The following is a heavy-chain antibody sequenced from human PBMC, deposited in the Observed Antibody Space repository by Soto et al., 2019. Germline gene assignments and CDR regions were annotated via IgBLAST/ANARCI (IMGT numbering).Heavy chain of an antibody. CDR2: IYYSGST. CDR1: GGSISSSSYY. Sequence: QLQLQESGPGLVKPSETLSLTCTVSGGSISSSSYYWGWIRQPPGKGLEWIGSIYYSGSTYYNPSLKSRVTISVDTSKNQFSLKLSSVTAADTAVYYCARLITMVRGAALSPKSWFDPWGQGTLVTVSS. D-gene: IGHD3-10*01. CDR3: ARLITMVRGAALSPKSWFDP. J-gene: IGHJ5*02. V-gene: IGHV4-39*01.